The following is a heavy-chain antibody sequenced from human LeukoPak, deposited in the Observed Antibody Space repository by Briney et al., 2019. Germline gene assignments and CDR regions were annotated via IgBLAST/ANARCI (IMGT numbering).Heavy chain of an antibody. D-gene: IGHD2/OR15-2a*01. J-gene: IGHJ4*02. CDR3: AKAPHSTEYYFGY. CDR2: TRYDGSVK. Sequence: TGGSLRLSCVASGFTFSNYGMHWVRQAPGKGLEWVAFTRYDGSVKFYADSVKGRFTISRDNSKNTLYLQINSLRAEDTAMYYCAKAPHSTEYYFGYWGQGTLSPSPQ. V-gene: IGHV3-30*02. CDR1: GFTFSNYG.